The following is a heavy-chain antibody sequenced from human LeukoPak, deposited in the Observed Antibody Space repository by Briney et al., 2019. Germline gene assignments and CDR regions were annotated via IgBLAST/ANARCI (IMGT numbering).Heavy chain of an antibody. CDR1: GGSISSYY. Sequence: SETLSLTCSVSGGSISSYYWSWIRQPPGKGLEWIGYIYSTGSTNYNLSLKSRVTMSVDTSKNQFSLKLSSVTAADTAVYSCARGKGGSLSAFDIWGQGTMLTVSS. J-gene: IGHJ3*02. CDR2: IYSTGST. V-gene: IGHV4-59*01. D-gene: IGHD2-15*01. CDR3: ARGKGGSLSAFDI.